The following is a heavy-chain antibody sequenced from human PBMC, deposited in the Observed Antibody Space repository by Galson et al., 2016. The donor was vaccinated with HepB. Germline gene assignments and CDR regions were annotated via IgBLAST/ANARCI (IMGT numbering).Heavy chain of an antibody. J-gene: IGHJ5*02. CDR2: MYPSGSTNYNPS. D-gene: IGHD3-10*01. V-gene: IGHV4-4*07. CDR1: GGSSGGYY. Sequence: SETLSLTCTVSGGSSGGYYWSWIRQPAGKGLEWIGRMYPSGSTNYNPSNYNPSLKSRVTMSVDTSKNQFSLKLTSVTAADTAVYYCASEVRGVVAWGQGTLVTVSS. CDR3: ASEVRGVVA.